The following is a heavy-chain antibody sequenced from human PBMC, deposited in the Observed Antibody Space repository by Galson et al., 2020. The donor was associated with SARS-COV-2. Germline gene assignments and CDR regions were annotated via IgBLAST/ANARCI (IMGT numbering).Heavy chain of an antibody. CDR3: ARDGYCSGGSCQSNWFDP. V-gene: IGHV4-39*07. Sequence: ASETLSLTCTVSGGSISDTAYYWGWIRQSPGKGLEWIGTIYYSGITYYNPSLKSRVTISIDTSKNQFSLKLNSVTAADTAVYYCARDGYCSGGSCQSNWFDPWGQGTLVTVSS. CDR2: IYYSGIT. CDR1: GGSISDTAYY. D-gene: IGHD2-15*01. J-gene: IGHJ5*02.